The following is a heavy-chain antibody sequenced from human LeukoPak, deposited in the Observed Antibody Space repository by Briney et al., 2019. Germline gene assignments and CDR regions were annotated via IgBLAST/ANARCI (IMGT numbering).Heavy chain of an antibody. CDR2: MNPNSGNI. D-gene: IGHD5-18*01. J-gene: IGHJ4*02. CDR3: ARDQGYVDTAMAPDY. V-gene: IGHV1-8*03. Sequence: ASVKVSCKASGYTFTSYDINWVRQATGQGLEWMGWMNPNSGNIGYAQKFQGRVTITRNTSISTAYMELNSLRAEDTAVYYCARDQGYVDTAMAPDYWGQGTLVTVSS. CDR1: GYTFTSYD.